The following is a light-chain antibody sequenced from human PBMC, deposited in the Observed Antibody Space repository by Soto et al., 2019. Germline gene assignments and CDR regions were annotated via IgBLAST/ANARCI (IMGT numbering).Light chain of an antibody. J-gene: IGKJ1*01. CDR2: GAS. Sequence: EIVLTQSPGTLSLSPGERATLSCRASPSVSSRYLALYQQKPGQAPRLLIYGASSRDTGIPDRFSGSGSGTDFTLNISRLEPEDFAVYYCQQYANSPPTFGQGTKVEI. CDR1: PSVSSRY. V-gene: IGKV3-20*01. CDR3: QQYANSPPT.